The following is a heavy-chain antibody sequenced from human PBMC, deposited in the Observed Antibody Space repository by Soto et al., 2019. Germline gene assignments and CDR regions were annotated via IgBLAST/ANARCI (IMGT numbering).Heavy chain of an antibody. CDR2: ISYDGSNK. CDR1: GFTFSSYG. J-gene: IGHJ6*02. D-gene: IGHD2-15*01. V-gene: IGHV3-30*18. Sequence: GGSLRLSCAASGFTFSSYGMHWVRQAPGKGLGWVAVISYDGSNKYYADSVKGRFTISRDNSKNTLYLQMNSLRAEDTAVYYCAKEGYCSGGSCPPRLYYYYGMDVWGQGTTVTVSS. CDR3: AKEGYCSGGSCPPRLYYYYGMDV.